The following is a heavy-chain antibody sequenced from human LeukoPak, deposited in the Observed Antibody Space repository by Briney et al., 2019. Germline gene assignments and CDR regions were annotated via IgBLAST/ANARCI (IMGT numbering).Heavy chain of an antibody. CDR2: IIPIFGTA. D-gene: IGHD6-13*01. V-gene: IGHV1-69*05. CDR1: GGTFSSYA. CDR3: ARGPVAAAAPYGWFDP. J-gene: IGHJ5*02. Sequence: SVKVSCKASGGTFSSYAISWVRQAPGQGLEWMGGIIPIFGTANYAQKFQGRVTITTDESTSTAYMELSSLRSEDTAVYYCARGPVAAAAPYGWFDPWGQGTLVTVSS.